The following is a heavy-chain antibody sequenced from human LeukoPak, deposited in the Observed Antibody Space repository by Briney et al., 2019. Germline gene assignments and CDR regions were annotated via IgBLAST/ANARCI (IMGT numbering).Heavy chain of an antibody. J-gene: IGHJ3*02. D-gene: IGHD3-16*02. CDR1: GFTFSSYA. V-gene: IGHV3-30*01. CDR2: ISYDGSNK. Sequence: GGSLRLSCAASGFTFSSYAMHWVRQAPGKGLEWVAVISYDGSNKYHADSVKGRFTISRDNSKNTLYLQMNSLRAEDTAVYYCARDTRPIMITFGGVIVMGAFDIWGQGTMVTVSS. CDR3: ARDTRPIMITFGGVIVMGAFDI.